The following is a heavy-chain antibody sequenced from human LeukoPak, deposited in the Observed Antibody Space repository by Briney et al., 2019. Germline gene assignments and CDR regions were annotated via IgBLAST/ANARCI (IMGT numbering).Heavy chain of an antibody. V-gene: IGHV4-31*02. D-gene: IGHD3-10*01. CDR1: GGSISIVAID. Sequence: SETLSLSRTDSGGSISIVAIDCNCIRQHPGKGREWIGYIYYSGSTHYNPSLKSRVTISVDTSKNQFSLNLSSVTAADTAVYYCARDDRSTGSPFRDYWGQGNLVTVSS. CDR2: IYYSGST. CDR3: ARDDRSTGSPFRDY. J-gene: IGHJ4*02.